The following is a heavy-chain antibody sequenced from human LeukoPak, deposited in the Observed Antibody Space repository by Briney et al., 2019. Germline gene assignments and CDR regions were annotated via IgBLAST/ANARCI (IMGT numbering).Heavy chain of an antibody. CDR2: IYENGGTT. J-gene: IGHJ4*02. CDR3: VKDFRIGYSAHFDY. CDR1: GFTFRSHA. V-gene: IGHV3-23*01. D-gene: IGHD2-21*01. Sequence: GGSLRLSCVGSGFTFRSHAMSWVRQAPEKGLEFVSGIYENGGTTYYADSVKGRFSISRDNSKNTLYLQMDSLRGEDTAVYYCVKDFRIGYSAHFDYWGQGALVTVSS.